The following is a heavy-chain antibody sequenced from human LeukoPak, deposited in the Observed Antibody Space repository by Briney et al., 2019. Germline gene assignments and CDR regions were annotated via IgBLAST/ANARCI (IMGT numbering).Heavy chain of an antibody. V-gene: IGHV3-7*01. D-gene: IGHD6-6*01. CDR1: GFTFSSYW. CDR3: ARGRSTSSWECDY. J-gene: IGHJ4*02. CDR2: IKQDGSEK. Sequence: RSGGSLRLSCAASGFTFSSYWMSWVRQAPGKGLEWVANIKQDGSEKYYVDSVKGRFTISRDNAKSLLYLQMNSLRDDDTAVYYCARGRSTSSWECDYWGQGTLVTVSS.